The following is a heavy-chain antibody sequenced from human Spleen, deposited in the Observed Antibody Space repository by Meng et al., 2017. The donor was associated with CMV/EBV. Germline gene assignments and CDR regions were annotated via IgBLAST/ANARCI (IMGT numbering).Heavy chain of an antibody. V-gene: IGHV3-30*02. CDR2: IRYDGSNK. Sequence: GGSLRLSCPASGFTFSSHGMHWVRQAPGKGLEWVAFIRYDGSNKYYADSVKGRFTISRDNSKNTLFMQMNSLRAEDTAVYYCAKGGMVAPKFDYWGQGTLVTVSS. J-gene: IGHJ4*02. CDR1: GFTFSSHG. CDR3: AKGGMVAPKFDY. D-gene: IGHD1-26*01.